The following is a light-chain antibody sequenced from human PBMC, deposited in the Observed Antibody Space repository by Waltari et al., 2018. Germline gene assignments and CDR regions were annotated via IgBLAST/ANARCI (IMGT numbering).Light chain of an antibody. V-gene: IGKV3-11*01. Sequence: EIVLTQFPATLSLSPGERATLSCRASQSVSTYLAWYQQKPGQAPRLLIYDASNRATGIPARFSGSGSVTDFTLTISSLEPEDFAVYYCQQRSNWPPITFGQGTKLDIK. CDR1: QSVSTY. CDR2: DAS. CDR3: QQRSNWPPIT. J-gene: IGKJ2*01.